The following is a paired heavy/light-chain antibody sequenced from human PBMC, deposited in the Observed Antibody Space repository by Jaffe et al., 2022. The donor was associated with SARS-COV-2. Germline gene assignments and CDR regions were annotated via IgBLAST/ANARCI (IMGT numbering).Light chain of an antibody. J-gene: IGKJ4*01. CDR2: GAS. CDR3: QQYNNWPPT. Sequence: EIVMTQSPATLSVSPGERATLSCRASQSVRYNLAWYQQKLGQAPRLLIYGASTRATGVPAGFSGSGSGTEFTLTISSLQSEDVAVYYCQQYNNWPPTFGGGTKVEIK. CDR1: QSVRYN. V-gene: IGKV3-15*01.
Heavy chain of an antibody. Sequence: QVQLVESGGGVVQPGRSLRLSCVDSGFTFSSQPMHWVRQLPDKKLEWVAVISYSGGTTYYADSVRGRFTISRDNSKSTLYLQMDSLRAEDTAVYYCVRDLKAENWFDSWGQGTLVTVSS. V-gene: IGHV3-30*04. CDR3: VRDLKAENWFDS. J-gene: IGHJ5*01. CDR1: GFTFSSQP. D-gene: IGHD6-13*01. CDR2: ISYSGGTT.